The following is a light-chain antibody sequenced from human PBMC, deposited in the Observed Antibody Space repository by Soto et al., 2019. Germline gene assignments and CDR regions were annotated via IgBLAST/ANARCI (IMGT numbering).Light chain of an antibody. CDR2: EVS. CDR3: STYTGSSTLV. J-gene: IGLJ2*01. CDR1: STDIGTYNY. V-gene: IGLV2-14*01. Sequence: QSALTQPASVSGSPGQSITISCTGTSTDIGTYNYVSWFQQHPGKAPKVMIYEVSNRPSGVPSRVSGSKSGNTASLTISGLQAEDEADYYCSTYTGSSTLVFGGGTKVTVL.